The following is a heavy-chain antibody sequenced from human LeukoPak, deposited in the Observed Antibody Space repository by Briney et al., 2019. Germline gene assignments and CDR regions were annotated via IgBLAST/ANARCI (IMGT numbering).Heavy chain of an antibody. CDR3: VKDIEDGALGFLEWGYAFDI. J-gene: IGHJ3*02. CDR2: ISWNSGSI. Sequence: GGSLRLSCAASGFTFDDYAMHWVRQAPGKGLEWVSGISWNSGSIGYADSVKGRFTISRDNAKNSLYLQMNSLRAEDTALYYCVKDIEDGALGFLEWGYAFDIWGQGTMVTVSS. CDR1: GFTFDDYA. V-gene: IGHV3-9*01. D-gene: IGHD3-3*01.